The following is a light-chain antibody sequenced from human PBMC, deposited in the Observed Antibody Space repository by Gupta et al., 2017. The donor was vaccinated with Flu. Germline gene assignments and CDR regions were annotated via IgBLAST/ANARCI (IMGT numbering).Light chain of an antibody. CDR1: QSVLYSSNNKNY. V-gene: IGKV4-1*01. CDR3: QQDDSTPFT. CDR2: WAS. Sequence: DIVMTQSPDSLAVSLGERATINCKSSQSVLYSSNNKNYLAWYQQKPGQPPKLLIYWASTRESGVPDRFSSSGSGTDFTLTISSLQAEDVAVYYCQQDDSTPFTFGHGTKVDIK. J-gene: IGKJ3*01.